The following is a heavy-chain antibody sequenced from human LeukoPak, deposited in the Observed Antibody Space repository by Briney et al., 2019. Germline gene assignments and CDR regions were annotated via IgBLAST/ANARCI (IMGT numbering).Heavy chain of an antibody. CDR2: IYNSGAKI. CDR3: AKDVAPDSGWDLDY. CDR1: GLTFSTYS. J-gene: IGHJ4*02. D-gene: IGHD6-19*01. V-gene: IGHV3-23*01. Sequence: GGSLRLSCAVSGLTFSTYSMTWVRQGPGKGLEWVSSIYNSGAKIFYADSVKGRFTTSRDNSKNMLYLQMNSLRVEDTAVYYCAKDVAPDSGWDLDYWGQGTLVTGSS.